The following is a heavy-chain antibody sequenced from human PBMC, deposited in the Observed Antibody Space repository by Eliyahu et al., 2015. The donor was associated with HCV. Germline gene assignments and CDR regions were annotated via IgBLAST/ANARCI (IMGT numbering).Heavy chain of an antibody. J-gene: IGHJ4*02. D-gene: IGHD4-11*01. CDR1: GDSLSGYY. CDR2: IRDGGPT. Sequence: QVQLQQWGAGLLKPSETLSLTCAVHGDSLSGYYWSWIRQPPGKGLEWIGEIRDGGPTNYIASLKSRATISLDTSKNQFSLKLTSVTAADTAVYYCARMGRDDHSNSIDYWGQGTLVTVSS. CDR3: ARMGRDDHSNSIDY. V-gene: IGHV4-34*01.